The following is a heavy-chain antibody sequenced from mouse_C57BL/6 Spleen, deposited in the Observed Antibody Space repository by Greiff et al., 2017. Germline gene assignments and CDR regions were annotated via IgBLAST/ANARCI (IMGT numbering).Heavy chain of an antibody. CDR1: GYTFTSYW. CDR3: ARIKGDGYLAWFAY. D-gene: IGHD2-3*01. CDR2: IYPGSGST. V-gene: IGHV1-55*01. Sequence: QVQLQQSGAELVKPGASVKMSCKASGYTFTSYWITWVKQRPGQGLEWIGDIYPGSGSTNYNEKFKSKATLTVDTSSSTAYMQLSSLTSEDSAVYYCARIKGDGYLAWFAYWGQGTLVTVSA. J-gene: IGHJ3*01.